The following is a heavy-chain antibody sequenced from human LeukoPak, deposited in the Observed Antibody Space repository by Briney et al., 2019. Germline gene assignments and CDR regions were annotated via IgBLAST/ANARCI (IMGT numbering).Heavy chain of an antibody. CDR3: ARDSRGYCSSTSCYGNWFDP. J-gene: IGHJ5*02. CDR1: GFTFNTYT. Sequence: GGSLRLSCAASGFTFNTYTMNWVRQAPGKGLEWVSSISSSSSYIYYADSVKGRFTISRDNAKNSLYLQMNSLRAEDTAVYYCARDSRGYCSSTSCYGNWFDPWGQGTLVTVSS. D-gene: IGHD2-2*01. CDR2: ISSSSSYI. V-gene: IGHV3-21*01.